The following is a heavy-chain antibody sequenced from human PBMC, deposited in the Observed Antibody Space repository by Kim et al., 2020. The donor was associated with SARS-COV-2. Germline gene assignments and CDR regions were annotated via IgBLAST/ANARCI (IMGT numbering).Heavy chain of an antibody. V-gene: IGHV4-39*01. D-gene: IGHD1-26*01. J-gene: IGHJ5*02. CDR3: ARLVGAQGWADP. CDR2: IYYSGST. CDR1: GGSISSSSYY. Sequence: SETLSLTCTVSGGSISSSSYYWGWIRQPPGKGLEWIGSIYYSGSTYYNPSLKSRVTISVDTSKNQFSLKLSSVTAADTAVYYCARLVGAQGWADPWGQGTLVTVSS.